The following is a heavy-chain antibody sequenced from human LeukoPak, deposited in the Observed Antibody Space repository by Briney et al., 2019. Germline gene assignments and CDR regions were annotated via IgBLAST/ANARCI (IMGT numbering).Heavy chain of an antibody. V-gene: IGHV3-7*01. Sequence: GGSLRLSCAASGFSFSTYWMTWVRQAPGKGLEWVANIKPDGSQKYCVDSVKGQFTISRDNAKNSLYLQMNSLRAEDTAVYYCARDSGSFFVDFWGQGTLVTVSS. CDR3: ARDSGSFFVDF. J-gene: IGHJ4*02. CDR1: GFSFSTYW. D-gene: IGHD1-26*01. CDR2: IKPDGSQK.